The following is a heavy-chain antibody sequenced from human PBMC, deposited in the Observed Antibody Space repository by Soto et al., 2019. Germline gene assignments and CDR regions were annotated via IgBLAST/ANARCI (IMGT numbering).Heavy chain of an antibody. CDR2: IYYSGST. CDR3: ARARYGSGSYYYYYYYGMDV. CDR1: GGSISSYY. Sequence: ASETLSLTCTVSGGSISSYYWSWIRQPPGKGLEWIGYIYYSGSTNYNPSLKSRVTISVDTSKNQFSLKLSSVTAADTAVYYCARARYGSGSYYYYYYYGMDVWGQGTTVTVSS. V-gene: IGHV4-59*01. J-gene: IGHJ6*02. D-gene: IGHD3-10*01.